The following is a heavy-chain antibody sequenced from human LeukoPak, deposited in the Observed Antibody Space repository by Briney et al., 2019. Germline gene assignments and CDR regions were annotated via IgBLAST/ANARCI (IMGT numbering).Heavy chain of an antibody. CDR2: ISSSSYI. V-gene: IGHV3-21*01. J-gene: IGHJ4*02. CDR1: GFTFSSYS. CDR3: ARDDCSSTSCYRIND. D-gene: IGHD2-2*02. Sequence: GGSLRLSCAASGFTFSSYSMNWVRQAPGKGLEWVSSISSSSYIYYADSVKGRFTISRDNAKNSLYLQVNSLRAEDTAMYYCARDDCSSTSCYRINDWGQGTLVTVSS.